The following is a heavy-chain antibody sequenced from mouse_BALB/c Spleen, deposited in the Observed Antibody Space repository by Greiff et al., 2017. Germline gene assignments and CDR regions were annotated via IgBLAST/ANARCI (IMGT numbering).Heavy chain of an antibody. Sequence: QVQLKESGPGLVAPSQSLSITCTVSGFSLTSYDISWIRQPPGKGLEWLGVVWAGGGTNYNSAFMSRLSISKDNSKSQVFLRMNSLQTDDTAIYYCVKESGHYYAMDYWGQGTSVTVSS. CDR2: VWAGGGT. V-gene: IGHV2-9-2*01. J-gene: IGHJ4*01. D-gene: IGHD1-3*01. CDR3: VKESGHYYAMDY. CDR1: GFSLTSYD.